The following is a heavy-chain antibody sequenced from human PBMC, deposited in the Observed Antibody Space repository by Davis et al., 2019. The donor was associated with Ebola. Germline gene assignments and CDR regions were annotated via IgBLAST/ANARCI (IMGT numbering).Heavy chain of an antibody. D-gene: IGHD2-2*02. V-gene: IGHV4-61*01. J-gene: IGHJ4*02. CDR1: GGSVSSGSYY. CDR3: ARVPAAIRYYFDY. Sequence: PGGSLRLSCTVSGGSVSSGSYYWSWIRQPPGKGLEWIGYIYYSGSTNYNPSLKSRVTISVDTSKNQFSLKLSSVTAADTAVYYCARVPAAIRYYFDYWGQGTLVTVSS. CDR2: IYYSGST.